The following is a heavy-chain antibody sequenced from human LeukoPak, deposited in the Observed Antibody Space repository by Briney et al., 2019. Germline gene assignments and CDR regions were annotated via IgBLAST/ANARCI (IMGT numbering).Heavy chain of an antibody. CDR2: VNPNSGGT. J-gene: IGHJ4*02. Sequence: ASVKVSCKASGYTFTGYYMHWVRQAPGQGLEWMGRVNPNSGGTNYAQKFQGRVTMTRDTSINTGYLELSRLRSDDTAVYYCASVPRIEVAGVYFDYWGQGTLVTVSS. CDR1: GYTFTGYY. V-gene: IGHV1-2*02. D-gene: IGHD6-19*01. CDR3: ASVPRIEVAGVYFDY.